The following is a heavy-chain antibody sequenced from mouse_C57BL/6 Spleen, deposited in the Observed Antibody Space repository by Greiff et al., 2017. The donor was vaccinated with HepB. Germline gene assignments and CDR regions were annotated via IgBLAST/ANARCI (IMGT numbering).Heavy chain of an antibody. Sequence: EVQLQQSGAELVRPGASVKLSCTASGFNIKDHYMHWVKQRPEQGLEWIGWIDPENGDTEYASKFQGKATITADTSSNTAYLQLSSLTSEDTAVYYCTTIITTVVATRAYWGQGTLVTVSA. J-gene: IGHJ3*01. CDR1: GFNIKDHY. CDR3: TTIITTVVATRAY. CDR2: IDPENGDT. V-gene: IGHV14-4*01. D-gene: IGHD1-1*01.